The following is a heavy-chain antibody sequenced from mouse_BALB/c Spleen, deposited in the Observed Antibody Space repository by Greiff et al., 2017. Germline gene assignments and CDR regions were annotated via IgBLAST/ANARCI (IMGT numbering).Heavy chain of an antibody. Sequence: EVQRVESGGGLVKPGGSLKLSCAASGFTFSSYAMSWVRQTPEKRLEWVASISSGGSTYYPDSVKGRFTISRDNARNILYLQMSSLRSEDTAMYYCARGDGYYLYYAMDYWGQGTSVTVSS. CDR3: ARGDGYYLYYAMDY. CDR1: GFTFSSYA. D-gene: IGHD2-3*01. J-gene: IGHJ4*01. CDR2: ISSGGST. V-gene: IGHV5-6-5*01.